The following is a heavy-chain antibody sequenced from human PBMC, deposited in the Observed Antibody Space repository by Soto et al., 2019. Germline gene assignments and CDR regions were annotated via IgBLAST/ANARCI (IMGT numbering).Heavy chain of an antibody. CDR2: LYHLGST. J-gene: IGHJ4*02. D-gene: IGHD1-7*01. Sequence: SETMRLTWVVSGGSISSLNGRRWIHQTPGKALEWIGELYHLGSTNYNPSLQSRVSMSLDKSNNQFSLTLTSVTAADTAVYLCAGGYGTDDYYFDYLRRGILVIVSS. CDR1: GGSISSLNG. V-gene: IGHV4-4*02. CDR3: AGGYGTDDYYFDY.